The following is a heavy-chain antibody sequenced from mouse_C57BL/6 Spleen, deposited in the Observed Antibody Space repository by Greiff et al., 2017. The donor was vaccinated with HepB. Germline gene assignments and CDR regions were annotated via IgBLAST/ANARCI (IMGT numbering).Heavy chain of an antibody. J-gene: IGHJ4*01. D-gene: IGHD1-1*01. V-gene: IGHV1-81*01. Sequence: VKLMESGAELARPGASVKLSCKASGYTFTSYGISWVKQRTGQGLEWIGEIYPRSGNTYYNEKFKGKATLTADKSSSTAYMELRSLTSEDSAVYFCAREPIYGSRSMDYWGQGTSVTVSS. CDR1: GYTFTSYG. CDR2: IYPRSGNT. CDR3: AREPIYGSRSMDY.